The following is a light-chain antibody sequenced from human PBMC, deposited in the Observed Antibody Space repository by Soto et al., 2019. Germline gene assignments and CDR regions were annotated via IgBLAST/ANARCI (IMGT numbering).Light chain of an antibody. CDR3: TSYAGGNTLV. V-gene: IGLV2-8*01. CDR2: EVS. CDR1: SSDIGAYNS. J-gene: IGLJ3*02. Sequence: QSVLTQPPSASGSPGQSVTISCTGTSSDIGAYNSVSWYQHHPGKAPKLVIYEVSKGPSGVPDRFSGSKSGNTASLTVSGLQAEDEADYYFTSYAGGNTLVFGGGTKVTVL.